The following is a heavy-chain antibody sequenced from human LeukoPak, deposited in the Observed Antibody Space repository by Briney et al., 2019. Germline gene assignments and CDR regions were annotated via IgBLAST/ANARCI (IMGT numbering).Heavy chain of an antibody. CDR3: ARGNPYYYYMDV. V-gene: IGHV1-8*03. D-gene: IGHD1-14*01. CDR2: MNPNSGNT. Sequence: GASVKVSCKASGYTFTSYDINWVRQATGQGLEWMGWMNPNSGNTGYAQKFQGRVTITRNTSISTAYMELSSLRSEDTAVYYCARGNPYYYYMDVWGKGTTVTVSS. J-gene: IGHJ6*03. CDR1: GYTFTSYD.